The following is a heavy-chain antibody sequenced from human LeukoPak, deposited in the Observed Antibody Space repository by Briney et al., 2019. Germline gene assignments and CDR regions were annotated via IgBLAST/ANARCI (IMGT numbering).Heavy chain of an antibody. CDR2: IWYDGSNK. Sequence: PGRSLRLSCAASGFNFFTYGMHWVRQAPGKGLEWVAVIWYDGSNKYYADSVKGRFTISRDNSKSTLSLQMNSLRAEDTAVYYCARDLDIVVVPASWFYPWGQGTLVTVSS. J-gene: IGHJ5*02. CDR3: ARDLDIVVVPASWFYP. D-gene: IGHD2-2*03. CDR1: GFNFFTYG. V-gene: IGHV3-33*01.